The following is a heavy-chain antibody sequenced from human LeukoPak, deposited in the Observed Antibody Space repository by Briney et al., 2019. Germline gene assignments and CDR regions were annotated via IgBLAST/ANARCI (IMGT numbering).Heavy chain of an antibody. V-gene: IGHV1-2*02. D-gene: IGHD3-10*01. J-gene: IGHJ4*02. CDR3: ARGPGMWSYLGY. CDR1: GYTFTSYG. CDR2: INPNSGGT. Sequence: ASVKVSCKASGYTFTSYGISWVRQAPGQGLEWMGWINPNSGGTNYAQKFQGRVTMTRDTSISTAYMELSRLRSDDTAVYYCARGPGMWSYLGYWGQGTLVTVSS.